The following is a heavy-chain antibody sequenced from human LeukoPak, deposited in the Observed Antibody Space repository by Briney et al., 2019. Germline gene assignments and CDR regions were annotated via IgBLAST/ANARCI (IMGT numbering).Heavy chain of an antibody. D-gene: IGHD3-22*01. CDR3: ARNLNYYDSSS. V-gene: IGHV1-2*02. CDR1: GYTFTGYY. CDR2: INPNSGGT. J-gene: IGHJ4*02. Sequence: ASVKVSCKASGYTFTGYYMHWVRQAPGQGLEWMGWINPNSGGTNYAQKFQGRVAMTRDTSISTAYMELRRLRSDDTAVYYCARNLNYYDSSSWGQGTLVTVSS.